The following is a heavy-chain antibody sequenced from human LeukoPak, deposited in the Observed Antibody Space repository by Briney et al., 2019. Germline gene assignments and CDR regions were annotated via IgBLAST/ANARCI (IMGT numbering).Heavy chain of an antibody. CDR2: IYHSGST. V-gene: IGHV4-38-2*02. CDR3: ARSAFWISPFGHYMDV. J-gene: IGHJ6*03. D-gene: IGHD3-3*01. CDR1: GYSISSGYY. Sequence: SETLSLTCTVSGYSISSGYYWGWIRQPPGKGLEWIGSIYHSGSTYYNPSLKSRVTISVDTSKNQFSLKLSSVTAADTAVYYCARSAFWISPFGHYMDVWGKGTTVTVSS.